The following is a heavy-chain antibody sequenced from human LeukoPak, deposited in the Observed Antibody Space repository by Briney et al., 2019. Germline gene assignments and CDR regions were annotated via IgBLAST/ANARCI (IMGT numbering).Heavy chain of an antibody. CDR1: GFTFSSYW. D-gene: IGHD4-23*01. CDR3: ARIDYGGNSELDY. CDR2: IKQDGSEK. V-gene: IGHV3-7*01. J-gene: IGHJ4*02. Sequence: PGGSLRLSCAASGFTFSSYWMSWVRQAPGKGLEWVANIKQDGSEKYYVDSVKGRFTISRDNAKNSLYLQMNSLRAEDTAVYYCARIDYGGNSELDYWGQGTLVTVSS.